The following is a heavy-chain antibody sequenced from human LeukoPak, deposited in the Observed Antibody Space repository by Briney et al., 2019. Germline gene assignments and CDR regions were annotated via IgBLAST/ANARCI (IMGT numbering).Heavy chain of an antibody. Sequence: SETLSLTCTVSGGSISSYYWSWIRQPPGKGLEWIGYIYYSGSTNYNPSLKSRVTISVDKSKNQFSLNLTSVTAADRAVYFCARAGRRTFAFDIWGPGTLVTVSS. CDR3: ARAGRRTFAFDI. CDR1: GGSISSYY. D-gene: IGHD1-26*01. V-gene: IGHV4-59*12. CDR2: IYYSGST. J-gene: IGHJ3*02.